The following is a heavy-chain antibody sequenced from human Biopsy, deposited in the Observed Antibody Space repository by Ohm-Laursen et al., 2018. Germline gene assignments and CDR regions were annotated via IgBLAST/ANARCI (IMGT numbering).Heavy chain of an antibody. CDR3: ATLTEDYGASPDS. CDR1: GGTFDSYA. J-gene: IGHJ4*02. D-gene: IGHD4-17*01. Sequence: SVKVSCKASGGTFDSYAISWVRQAPGQGLEWMGRIISILGIPNYAQKFQGRVTLTADKSTSTAYMELNSLRSEDTAVYFCATLTEDYGASPDSWGQGTLVVVSS. V-gene: IGHV1-69*04. CDR2: IISILGIP.